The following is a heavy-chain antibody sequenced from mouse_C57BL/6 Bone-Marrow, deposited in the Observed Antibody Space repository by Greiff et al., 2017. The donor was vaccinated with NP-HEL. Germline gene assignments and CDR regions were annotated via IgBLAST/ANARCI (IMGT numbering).Heavy chain of an antibody. V-gene: IGHV1-5*01. Sequence: EVQLQQSGTVLARPGASVKMSCKTSGYTFTSYCMHWVKQRPGQGLEWIGAIYPGNGDTSYTPKFKGKAKLTADTSASTAYMQLSSLTNEDSAVYYCTKHYYGSSYDDAMDYWGQGTSVTVSS. D-gene: IGHD1-1*01. CDR3: TKHYYGSSYDDAMDY. CDR2: IYPGNGDT. CDR1: GYTFTSYC. J-gene: IGHJ4*01.